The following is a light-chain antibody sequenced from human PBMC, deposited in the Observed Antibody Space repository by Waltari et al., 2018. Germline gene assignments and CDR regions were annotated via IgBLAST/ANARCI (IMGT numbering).Light chain of an antibody. J-gene: IGKJ1*01. Sequence: IVLTQSPGTLSLSPGERATLSCRASQSVGRTLAWYQQKTGQAPRILLYGASNRSTGIPDRFSGSGSGTEFSLTISRLDPEDFAVYYCQHYVWLPATFGQGTKVEMK. CDR3: QHYVWLPAT. V-gene: IGKV3-20*01. CDR2: GAS. CDR1: QSVGRT.